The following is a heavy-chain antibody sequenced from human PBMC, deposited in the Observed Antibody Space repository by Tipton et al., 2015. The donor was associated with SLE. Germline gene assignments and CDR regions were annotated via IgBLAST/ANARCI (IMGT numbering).Heavy chain of an antibody. D-gene: IGHD6-13*01. CDR1: GGSISSYY. J-gene: IGHJ2*01. Sequence: TLSLTCTVSGGSISSYYWSWIRQPPGKGLEWIGYIYYSGSTNYNPSLKSRVTISVDTSKNQFSLKLSSVTAADTAVYYCARVRGVAAAGKTSWYFDLWGRGTLVTASS. V-gene: IGHV4-59*01. CDR3: ARVRGVAAAGKTSWYFDL. CDR2: IYYSGST.